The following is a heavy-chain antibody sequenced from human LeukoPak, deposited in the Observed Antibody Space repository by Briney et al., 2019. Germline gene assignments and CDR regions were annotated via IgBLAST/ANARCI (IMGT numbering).Heavy chain of an antibody. CDR2: IDHSGST. CDR3: ARLKATVSIHAYFDS. CDR1: GGSFSSYY. J-gene: IGHJ4*02. D-gene: IGHD4-17*01. Sequence: PSETLSLTCTVSGGSFSSYYWTWIRQPPGKGLEWIGYIDHSGSTNYNPSLKNRVSISSDTSKNQFSLELSSVTAADTAVYYCARLKATVSIHAYFDSWGQGTLVTVSS. V-gene: IGHV4-59*01.